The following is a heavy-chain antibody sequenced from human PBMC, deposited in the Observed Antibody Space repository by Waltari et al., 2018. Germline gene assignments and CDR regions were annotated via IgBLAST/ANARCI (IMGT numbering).Heavy chain of an antibody. D-gene: IGHD2-21*02. CDR2: MSHSGAL. CDR1: GGSVSGDY. J-gene: IGHJ4*02. CDR3: ARQIGGRLLWDY. V-gene: IGHV4-59*02. Sequence: QVQLQESGPGLLNPSETLSLTCSVSGGSVSGDYWSWIRQPPGKGLECMAYMSHSGALIKNPSLKSRVTISLDTSKNQFSLNLDSVTAADTAVYYCARQIGGRLLWDYWGQGTLVVVSS.